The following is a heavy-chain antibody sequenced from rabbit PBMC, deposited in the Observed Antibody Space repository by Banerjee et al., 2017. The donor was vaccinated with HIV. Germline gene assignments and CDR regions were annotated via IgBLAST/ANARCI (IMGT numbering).Heavy chain of an antibody. CDR3: SRNRDL. CDR1: GFTISGAYD. CDR2: IVSGSGSI. J-gene: IGHJ3*01. V-gene: IGHV1S45*01. Sequence: QEQLEESGGDLVKPETSLTLTCTASGFTISGAYDMCWVRQAPGKGLEWIGCIVSGSGSIDYASWAKGRFTISKTSSTTVTLQMTSLTAADTANYFCSRNRDLWGQGTLVTVS.